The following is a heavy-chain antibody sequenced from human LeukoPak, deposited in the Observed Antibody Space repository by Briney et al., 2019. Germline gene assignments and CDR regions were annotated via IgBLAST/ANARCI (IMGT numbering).Heavy chain of an antibody. V-gene: IGHV1-8*01. J-gene: IGHJ4*02. CDR1: GYTFTSYD. CDR3: ASTSGYSSSWYERDDY. D-gene: IGHD6-13*01. CDR2: MNTNSGNT. Sequence: ASVKVSCMASGYTFTSYDINWVRQATGQGLEWMGWMNTNSGNTGNAQKFQGRVTMHRNTSINTAYMELSSLRSEDTAVYYCASTSGYSSSWYERDDYWGQGTLVTVSS.